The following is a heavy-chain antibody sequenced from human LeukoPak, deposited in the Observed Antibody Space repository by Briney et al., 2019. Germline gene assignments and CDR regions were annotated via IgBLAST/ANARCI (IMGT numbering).Heavy chain of an antibody. D-gene: IGHD3-9*01. V-gene: IGHV1-24*01. CDR3: ATGYGAGDYYDILTGWYYFDY. J-gene: IGHJ4*02. CDR1: GYTLTELS. Sequence: ASVKVSCKVSGYTLTELSMHWVRQAPGKGLEWMGGFDPEDGETIYAQKFQGRATMTEDTSTDTAYMELSSLRSEDTAVYYCATGYGAGDYYDILTGWYYFDYWGQGTLVTVSS. CDR2: FDPEDGET.